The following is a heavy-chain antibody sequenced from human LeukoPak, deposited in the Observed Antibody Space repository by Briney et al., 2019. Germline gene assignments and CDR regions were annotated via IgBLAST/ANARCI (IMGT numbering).Heavy chain of an antibody. CDR2: IIPIFGTA. J-gene: IGHJ4*02. V-gene: IGHV1-69*06. CDR3: ARDFWSGLAYYFDY. Sequence: SVKVSCKASGGTFSSYAISWVRQAPGQGLEWMGGIIPIFGTANYAQKFQGRVTITADKSTSTAYMELSSLRSEDTAVYYCARDFWSGLAYYFDYWGQGTLVTVSS. CDR1: GGTFSSYA. D-gene: IGHD3-3*01.